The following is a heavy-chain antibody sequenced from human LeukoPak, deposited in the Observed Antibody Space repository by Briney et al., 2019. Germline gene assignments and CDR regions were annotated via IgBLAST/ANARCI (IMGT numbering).Heavy chain of an antibody. CDR3: ARVEGYCSTTSCQQNNAFDI. V-gene: IGHV1-2*02. J-gene: IGHJ3*02. CDR2: INPNSGGT. D-gene: IGHD2-2*01. Sequence: ASVKVSCKAPGYTFTGYYMHWVRQAPGQGLEWMGWINPNSGGTNYAQKFQARVTMTRDASISTAYMELSRLRSDDTAVYYCARVEGYCSTTSCQQNNAFDIWGQGTMVTVSS. CDR1: GYTFTGYY.